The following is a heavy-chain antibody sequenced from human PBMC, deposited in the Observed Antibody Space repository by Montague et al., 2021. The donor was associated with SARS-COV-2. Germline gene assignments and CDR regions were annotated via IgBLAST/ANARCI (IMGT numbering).Heavy chain of an antibody. V-gene: IGHV3-21*01. CDR1: GFTFSSYS. J-gene: IGHJ6*02. Sequence: FLRLSCAASGFTFSSYSMNWVRQAPGKGLEWVSSISSSSYIYYADSVKGRFTISRDNAKNSLYLQMNSLRAEDTAVYYCASGNRNYYYGMDVWGQGTTVTVSS. CDR3: ASGNRNYYYGMDV. CDR2: ISSSSYI. D-gene: IGHD3-10*01.